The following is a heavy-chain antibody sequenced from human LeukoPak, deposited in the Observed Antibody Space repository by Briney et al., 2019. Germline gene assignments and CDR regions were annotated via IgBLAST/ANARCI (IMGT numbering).Heavy chain of an antibody. Sequence: PGGSLRLSCAASGFTFSDYYMTWVRQTPGKGLEWISYISSSGTTIYYADSVKGRFTIFRDNAKNSLYLQMDSLRAEDTAVYYCARDWSGSRDYWGQGTLVTVSS. V-gene: IGHV3-11*01. J-gene: IGHJ4*02. CDR1: GFTFSDYY. CDR3: ARDWSGSRDY. CDR2: ISSSGTTI. D-gene: IGHD1-26*01.